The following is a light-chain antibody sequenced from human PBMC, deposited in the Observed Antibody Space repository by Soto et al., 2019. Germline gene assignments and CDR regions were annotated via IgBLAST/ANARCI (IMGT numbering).Light chain of an antibody. CDR1: SSDVGGYNL. V-gene: IGLV2-23*01. CDR3: YSYAGRNLYV. J-gene: IGLJ1*01. CDR2: EGS. Sequence: QSALTQPAAVSGSPGQSITISCTGTSSDVGGYNLVSWYQQHPGKAPKLMIYEGSQRPSGVSNRFSGSKSGNTASLTISGLQAEDEADYYCYSYAGRNLYVVGTGTKV.